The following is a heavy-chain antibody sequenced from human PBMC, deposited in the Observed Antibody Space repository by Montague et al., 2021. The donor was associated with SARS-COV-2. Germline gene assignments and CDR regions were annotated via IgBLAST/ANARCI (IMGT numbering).Heavy chain of an antibody. V-gene: IGHV4-34*01. CDR3: ARGSGCSGGSCYSEWDPYYNYGMDV. CDR2: INHSGST. CDR1: GGSFSGYY. Sequence: SETLSLTCAVYGGSFSGYYWSWIRQPPGKGLEWIGEINHSGSTNYNPSLKSRVTISVDTSKNPFSLKLSSVAAADTAVSYGARGSGCSGGSCYSEWDPYYNYGMDVWGQGTTVTVSS. D-gene: IGHD2-15*01. J-gene: IGHJ6*02.